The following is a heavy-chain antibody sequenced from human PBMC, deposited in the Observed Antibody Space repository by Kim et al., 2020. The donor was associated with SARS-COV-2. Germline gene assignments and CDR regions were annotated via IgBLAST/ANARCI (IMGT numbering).Heavy chain of an antibody. CDR2: INPNTGAT. V-gene: IGHV1-2*06. D-gene: IGHD3-3*01. Sequence: ASVKVSCKTTGYSFKGFSIHWVRQAPGLGLEWVGRINPNTGATFLAQRFQGRVTMARDTSINTAYMDLRSLTSDDTAIYFCARAQQSVVGYYPDYWGQGTLITVSA. J-gene: IGHJ4*02. CDR1: GYSFKGFS. CDR3: ARAQQSVVGYYPDY.